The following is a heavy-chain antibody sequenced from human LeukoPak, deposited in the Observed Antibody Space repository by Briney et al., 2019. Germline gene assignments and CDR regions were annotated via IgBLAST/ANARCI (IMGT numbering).Heavy chain of an antibody. CDR2: ISGSGHTT. Sequence: GGSLRLSCAASGFTFDDYAMHWVRQAPGKGLEWVSLISGSGHTTYYADSVKGRFTISRDNSKNTLYLQMNSLRAEDTAVYHCAKGYNHGLTTYYFDYWGQGTLVTVSS. CDR3: AKGYNHGLTTYYFDY. J-gene: IGHJ4*02. D-gene: IGHD5-18*01. V-gene: IGHV3-23*01. CDR1: GFTFDDYA.